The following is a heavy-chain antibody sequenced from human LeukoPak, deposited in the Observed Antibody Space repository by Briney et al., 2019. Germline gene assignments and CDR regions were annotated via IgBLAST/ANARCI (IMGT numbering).Heavy chain of an antibody. J-gene: IGHJ4*02. CDR3: ARGITMVRGVTSFDY. CDR2: INPNSGGT. V-gene: IGHV1-2*02. CDR1: GYTFTSYG. Sequence: GASVKVSCKASGYTFTSYGIYWVRQAPGQGLEWMGWINPNSGGTNYAQKFQGRVTMTRDTSISTAYMELSRLRSDDTAVYYCARGITMVRGVTSFDYWGQGTLVTVSS. D-gene: IGHD3-10*01.